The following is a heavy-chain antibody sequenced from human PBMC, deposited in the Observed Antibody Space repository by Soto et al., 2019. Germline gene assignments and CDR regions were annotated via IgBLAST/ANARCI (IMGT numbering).Heavy chain of an antibody. CDR3: ARHLSGSAADY. CDR2: IYYSGST. Sequence: SETLSLTCTVSGGSITGYYCSWIRQPPGKGLEWIGYIYYSGSTNYNPSLKSRATISVDTSKNQFSLKLSSVTAADTAVYYCARHLSGSAADYWGQGTLVTVSS. J-gene: IGHJ4*02. D-gene: IGHD6-13*01. CDR1: GGSITGYY. V-gene: IGHV4-59*08.